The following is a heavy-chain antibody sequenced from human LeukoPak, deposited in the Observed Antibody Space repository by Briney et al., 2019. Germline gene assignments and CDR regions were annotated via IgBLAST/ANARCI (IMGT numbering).Heavy chain of an antibody. Sequence: PGGSLRLSCAASGFTFSDYYMSWIRQAPGKGLEWVSYISSSGSTIYYADSVKGRFTISRDNAKNSLYLQMNSLRAEDTAVYYCAREVYSGYDPAFDYWGQGTLVTVSS. CDR3: AREVYSGYDPAFDY. CDR1: GFTFSDYY. D-gene: IGHD5-12*01. J-gene: IGHJ4*02. V-gene: IGHV3-11*01. CDR2: ISSSGSTI.